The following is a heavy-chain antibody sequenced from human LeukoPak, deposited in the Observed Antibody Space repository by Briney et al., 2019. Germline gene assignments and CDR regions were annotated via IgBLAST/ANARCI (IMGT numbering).Heavy chain of an antibody. Sequence: PGGSLRLSCAASGFTFSSYEMNWVRQAPGKGLEWISYISSSGTTIYYADSVKGRFSISRDIAKNSVYLQMNSLRAEDTAVYYCARLEYSSSWYFDYWGQGTLVTVSS. D-gene: IGHD6-13*01. J-gene: IGHJ4*02. CDR1: GFTFSSYE. CDR3: ARLEYSSSWYFDY. CDR2: ISSSGTTI. V-gene: IGHV3-48*03.